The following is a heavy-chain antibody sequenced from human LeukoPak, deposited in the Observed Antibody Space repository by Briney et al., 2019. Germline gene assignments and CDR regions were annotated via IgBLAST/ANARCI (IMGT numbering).Heavy chain of an antibody. V-gene: IGHV4-4*07. CDR2: IYTSGST. D-gene: IGHD2-15*01. J-gene: IGHJ4*02. Sequence: SETLPLTCTVSGGSISSYYWSWIRQPAGKGLEWIGRIYTSGSTNYNPSLKSRVTMSVDTSKNQFSLKLSSVTAADTAVYYCARDHCSGGTCYFPLDYWGRGTLVTVSS. CDR3: ARDHCSGGTCYFPLDY. CDR1: GGSISSYY.